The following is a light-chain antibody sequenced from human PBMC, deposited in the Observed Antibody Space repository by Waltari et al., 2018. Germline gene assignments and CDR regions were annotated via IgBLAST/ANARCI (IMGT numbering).Light chain of an antibody. V-gene: IGKV3-20*01. CDR3: QQYNYSPLT. CDR2: GAS. J-gene: IGKJ4*01. CDR1: QSVSNTY. Sequence: IVLTQSPGTLSLSPGARATLSCRASQSVSNTYLAWSQRKPGQAPRLLIYGASSRATGIPDRFSGSGYGTEFTLTINALEPEDSAVYFCQQYNYSPLTFGGGTRVEIK.